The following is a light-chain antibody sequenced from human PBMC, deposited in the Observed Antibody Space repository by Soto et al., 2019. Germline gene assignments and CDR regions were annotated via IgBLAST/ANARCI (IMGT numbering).Light chain of an antibody. J-gene: IGKJ5*01. CDR3: QLRSSWPPIT. CDR1: QSVSSH. V-gene: IGKV3-11*01. CDR2: EAS. Sequence: EIVLTQAPASLSLSPGERATLSGRGSQSVSSHLAWYQQKPGQAPTLLIYEASNRATGIPARFSGSGSGTDFTLTISSLEPEDFAVYYCQLRSSWPPITFGQGTRLESK.